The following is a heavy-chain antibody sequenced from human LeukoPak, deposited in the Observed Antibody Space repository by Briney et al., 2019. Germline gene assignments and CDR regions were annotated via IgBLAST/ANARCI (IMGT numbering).Heavy chain of an antibody. CDR2: MYYRGST. Sequence: SETLSLTCTVSGGSISSSSYYWGWIRQPPGKGLEWIGSMYYRGSTLYSPSLRSRVTISVDTSENQFSLKLSSVTAADTAVYYCARVRYSDTLTGYYGDGYLDYWGQGTLVTVSS. J-gene: IGHJ4*02. V-gene: IGHV4-39*07. CDR3: ARVRYSDTLTGYYGDGYLDY. CDR1: GGSISSSSYY. D-gene: IGHD3-9*01.